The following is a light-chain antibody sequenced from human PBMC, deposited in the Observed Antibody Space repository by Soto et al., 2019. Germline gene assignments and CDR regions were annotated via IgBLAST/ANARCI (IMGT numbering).Light chain of an antibody. CDR1: QSVGRNY. CDR2: TAS. V-gene: IGKV3D-20*02. J-gene: IGKJ4*01. Sequence: EIVLTQSPGTLPLSPGESATLSCRASQSVGRNYLAWFQKKPGQAPRLLIHTASGRATGIPDRFSGSGSGTDFTLTVSRLEPEDLAVYYCQQRSNWPLTSGGGTKVDIK. CDR3: QQRSNWPLT.